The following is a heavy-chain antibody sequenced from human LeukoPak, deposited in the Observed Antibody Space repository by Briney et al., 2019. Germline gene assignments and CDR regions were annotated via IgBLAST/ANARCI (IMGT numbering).Heavy chain of an antibody. CDR1: GGTFSSYA. Sequence: ASVKVSCKASGGTFSSYAISWVRQAPGQGLEWMGGIIPIFGTANYAQKFQGRVTITADESTSTAYMELSSLRSEDTAVYYCARGGPLLRYFDWLLDPNPPLAPLNGAYYYYYMDVWGKGTTVTISS. D-gene: IGHD3-9*01. V-gene: IGHV1-69*13. J-gene: IGHJ6*03. CDR3: ARGGPLLRYFDWLLDPNPPLAPLNGAYYYYYMDV. CDR2: IIPIFGTA.